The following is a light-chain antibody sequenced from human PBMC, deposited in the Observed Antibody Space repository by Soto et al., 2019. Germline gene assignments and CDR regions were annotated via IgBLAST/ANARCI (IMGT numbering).Light chain of an antibody. Sequence: EIVLTQSPGTLSLSPGERATLSCRASQRVSSIYLAWYQQKPGQAPRLLIYGASSRATGIPDRFSGSGSGTDFTLTISRREPEDFAVYYCQQYGSSRWTVGQGTKVE. CDR3: QQYGSSRWT. CDR2: GAS. CDR1: QRVSSIY. V-gene: IGKV3-20*01. J-gene: IGKJ1*01.